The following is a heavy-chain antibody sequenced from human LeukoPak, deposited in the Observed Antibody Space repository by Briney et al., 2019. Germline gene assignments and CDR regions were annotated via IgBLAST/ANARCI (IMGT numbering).Heavy chain of an antibody. Sequence: PSGTPSLTCTVSGDSVTSRGYSWTWIRQPPGKGLEWIGYISYSGDTHYNSSLKSRLTISVDASKNQFSLRLTSVTAADTAVYFCARDVLLTSSPDAFDIWGRGTMVLVSA. J-gene: IGHJ3*02. D-gene: IGHD2-21*02. CDR1: GDSVTSRGYS. CDR3: ARDVLLTSSPDAFDI. V-gene: IGHV4-31*03. CDR2: ISYSGDT.